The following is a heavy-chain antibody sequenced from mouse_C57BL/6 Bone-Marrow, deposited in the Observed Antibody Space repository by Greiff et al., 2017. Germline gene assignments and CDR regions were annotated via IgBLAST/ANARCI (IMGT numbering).Heavy chain of an antibody. J-gene: IGHJ2*01. Sequence: VQLQQSGAELVRPGASVKLSCTASGFNIKDDYIHWVKQRPEQGLEWIGWIDPEIGDTEYDSKFQGKATITSDTSSNTAYLQLSSLTSEDTAVYYCSSFEGNYFDFWGQGTPLTVAS. CDR3: SSFEGNYFDF. V-gene: IGHV14-4*01. CDR1: GFNIKDDY. CDR2: IDPEIGDT.